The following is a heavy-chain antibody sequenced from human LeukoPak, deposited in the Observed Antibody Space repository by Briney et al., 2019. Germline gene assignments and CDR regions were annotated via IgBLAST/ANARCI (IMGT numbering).Heavy chain of an antibody. CDR2: ISGSGGST. CDR1: GFTFSSYT. CDR3: AKRYYYGSGTQGYFDY. Sequence: GGSLRLSCAASGFTFSSYTMNWVRQAPGKGLKWVSAISGSGGSTYYADSVKGRFTISRDNSKNTLYLQMNSLRAEDTAVYYCAKRYYYGSGTQGYFDYWGQGTLVTVSS. J-gene: IGHJ4*02. D-gene: IGHD3-10*01. V-gene: IGHV3-23*01.